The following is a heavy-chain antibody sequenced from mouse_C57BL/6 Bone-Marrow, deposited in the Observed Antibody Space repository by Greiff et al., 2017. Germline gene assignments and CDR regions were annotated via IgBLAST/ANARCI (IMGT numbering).Heavy chain of an antibody. CDR3: ARSGGSFDY. D-gene: IGHD3-1*01. CDR1: GYAFSSSW. Sequence: VQLQQSGPELVKPGASVKISCKASGYAFSSSWINWVKQRPGKGLEWIGRIYPGDGDTNYNGKFKGKATLTADKSSSTAYMQLSSLTSEDSAVYFCARSGGSFDYWGQGTTLTVSS. V-gene: IGHV1-82*01. CDR2: IYPGDGDT. J-gene: IGHJ2*01.